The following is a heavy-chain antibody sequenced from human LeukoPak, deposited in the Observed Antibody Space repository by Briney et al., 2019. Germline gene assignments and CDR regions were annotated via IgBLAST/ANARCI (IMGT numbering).Heavy chain of an antibody. Sequence: SVKVSCKASGGTFSSYAISWVQQAPGQGLEWMGRIIPIFGIANYAQKFQGRVTITADKSTSTAYMELSSLRSEDTAVYYCARDLDRQLPLYYYYYGMDVWGQGTTVTVSS. CDR1: GGTFSSYA. CDR2: IIPIFGIA. D-gene: IGHD6-13*01. V-gene: IGHV1-69*04. CDR3: ARDLDRQLPLYYYYYGMDV. J-gene: IGHJ6*02.